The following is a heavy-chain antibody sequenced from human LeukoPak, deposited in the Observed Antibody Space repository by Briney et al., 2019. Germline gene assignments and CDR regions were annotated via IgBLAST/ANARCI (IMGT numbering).Heavy chain of an antibody. D-gene: IGHD6-13*01. Sequence: GGSLRLSCAASGFTFSHYWMSWVRQAPGKGLERVASIKQDGSQKYYGDSEKGRFTISRDNAKNSLYLQMNSLRAEDTAFYYCAKDDNSWSLDYWGQGTLVTVSS. V-gene: IGHV3-7*01. CDR3: AKDDNSWSLDY. J-gene: IGHJ4*02. CDR1: GFTFSHYW. CDR2: IKQDGSQK.